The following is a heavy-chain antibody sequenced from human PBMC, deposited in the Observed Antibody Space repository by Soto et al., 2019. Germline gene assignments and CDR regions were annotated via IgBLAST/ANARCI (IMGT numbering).Heavy chain of an antibody. J-gene: IGHJ4*02. Sequence: EVQLLESGGRLVQPGGSLRLSCAASGFTFRSNAMTWVRQAPGKGLEWVSSISASASSTYYADSVKGRFTISRDNAKNTLYLQMNTLRAEDTAVYYCAKPWTVVIPSAIGYWGQGTLVTVSS. D-gene: IGHD2-2*01. CDR3: AKPWTVVIPSAIGY. V-gene: IGHV3-23*01. CDR2: ISASASST. CDR1: GFTFRSNA.